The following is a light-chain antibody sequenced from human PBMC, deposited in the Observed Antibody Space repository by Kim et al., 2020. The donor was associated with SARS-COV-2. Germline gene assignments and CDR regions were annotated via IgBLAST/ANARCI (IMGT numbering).Light chain of an antibody. CDR1: SANMGQKY. CDR2: DNN. CDR3: GTWDSSLNGLV. Sequence: GQKVTLTCAGSSANMGQKYVCWYQQFPGTAPKLLMYDNNKRHSGIPDRFSGSKSGTSATLGITGLQTGDEADYYCGTWDSSLNGLVFGGGTQLTVL. J-gene: IGLJ2*01. V-gene: IGLV1-51*01.